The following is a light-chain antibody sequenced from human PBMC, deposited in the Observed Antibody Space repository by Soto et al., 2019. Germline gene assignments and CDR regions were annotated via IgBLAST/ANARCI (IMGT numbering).Light chain of an antibody. CDR1: KRVSTY. CDR3: QQRSNWPRT. V-gene: IGKV3-11*01. CDR2: DVS. J-gene: IGKJ1*01. Sequence: IVLPQSPATLSLSPGERATLSCRASKRVSTYLAWYQQKPGQAPRLLIYDVSNRATGIPARFSGSGSGTDFTLTISSLEPEDFAVYYCQQRSNWPRTFGQGTKVDIK.